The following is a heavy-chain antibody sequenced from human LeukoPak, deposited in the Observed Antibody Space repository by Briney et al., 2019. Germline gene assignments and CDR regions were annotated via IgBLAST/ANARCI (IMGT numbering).Heavy chain of an antibody. D-gene: IGHD2-2*01. Sequence: PSETLSLTCTVSGGSISSGGYYWSWIRQHPGKGLEWIGYIHYSGSAYYNPSLKSRLTISLDTSKNQFSLKLTSVTAADTAMYYCARDVPKKAPYGVDVWGQGTTVIVSS. CDR2: IHYSGSA. CDR3: ARDVPKKAPYGVDV. V-gene: IGHV4-31*03. CDR1: GGSISSGGYY. J-gene: IGHJ6*02.